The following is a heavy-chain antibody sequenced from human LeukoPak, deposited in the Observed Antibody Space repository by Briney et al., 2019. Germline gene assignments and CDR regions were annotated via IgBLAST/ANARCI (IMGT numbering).Heavy chain of an antibody. CDR3: AKDSSTTVTTKGGPRRSFDY. D-gene: IGHD4-17*01. J-gene: IGHJ4*02. Sequence: GGSLRLSCAASGFTFSSYVMSWVLQAPGKGLYWVSVISGSGGTTYYADSVKGRFTISRDNSKNTLYLQMNSLRAEDTAIYYCAKDSSTTVTTKGGPRRSFDYWGLGTLVTVSS. CDR2: ISGSGGTT. V-gene: IGHV3-23*01. CDR1: GFTFSSYV.